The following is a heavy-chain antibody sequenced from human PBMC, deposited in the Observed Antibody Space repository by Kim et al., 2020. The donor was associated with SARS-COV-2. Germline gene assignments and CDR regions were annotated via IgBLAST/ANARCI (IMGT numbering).Heavy chain of an antibody. J-gene: IGHJ4*02. Sequence: GGSLRLSCAASGFTFGDYAMHWVRQAPGKGLEWVSGISWNSGSIGYADSVKGRFTISRDNAKNSLYLQMNSLRAEDTALYYCAKDIDVEVWGSFDYWGQGTLVTVSS. CDR2: ISWNSGSI. V-gene: IGHV3-9*01. D-gene: IGHD3-16*01. CDR1: GFTFGDYA. CDR3: AKDIDVEVWGSFDY.